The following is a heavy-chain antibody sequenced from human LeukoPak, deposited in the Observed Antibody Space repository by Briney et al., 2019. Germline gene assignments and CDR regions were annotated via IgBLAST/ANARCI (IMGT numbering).Heavy chain of an antibody. D-gene: IGHD1-26*01. CDR3: ARHSENYFDY. J-gene: IGHJ4*02. CDR2: IYPGDSDT. V-gene: IGHV5-51*01. CDR1: GYSFSNNW. Sequence: GESLQISCQGSGYSFSNNWIGWVRQMPGKGLEWMGTIYPGDSDTRYSPSFQGQVTISADKSISTAYLQWSSLKASDTAMYYCARHSENYFDYWGQGTLVTVSS.